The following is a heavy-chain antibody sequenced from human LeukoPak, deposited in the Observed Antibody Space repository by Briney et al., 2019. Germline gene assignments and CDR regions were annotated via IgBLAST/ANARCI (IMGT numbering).Heavy chain of an antibody. J-gene: IGHJ5*02. Sequence: SETLSLTCTVYGGSFSGYYWSWIRQPPGKGLEWIGEINHSGSTNYNPSLKSRVTISVDTSKNQFSLKLSSVTAADTAVYYCARGVLNHDYGDSINWFDPWGQGTLVTVSS. CDR3: ARGVLNHDYGDSINWFDP. CDR2: INHSGST. CDR1: GGSFSGYY. D-gene: IGHD4-17*01. V-gene: IGHV4-34*01.